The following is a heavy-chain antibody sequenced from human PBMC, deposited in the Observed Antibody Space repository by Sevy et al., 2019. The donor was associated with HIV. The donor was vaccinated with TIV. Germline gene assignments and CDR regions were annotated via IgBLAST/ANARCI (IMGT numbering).Heavy chain of an antibody. CDR2: FDPEDGET. D-gene: IGHD3-22*01. CDR3: AITKDYYDNSGYPFDY. Sequence: ASVKVSCKVFGYTLSELSMHWVRQTPGKGLEWMGSFDPEDGETTYAQKFQGRVAMTEETSTDTAYMELRSLRSEDTAVFYCAITKDYYDNSGYPFDYWGQGTLVTVSS. CDR1: GYTLSELS. J-gene: IGHJ4*02. V-gene: IGHV1-24*01.